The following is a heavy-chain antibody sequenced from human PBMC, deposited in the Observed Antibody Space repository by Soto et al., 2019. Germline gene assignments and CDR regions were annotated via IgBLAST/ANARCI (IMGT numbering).Heavy chain of an antibody. CDR1: GFDFKSYE. Sequence: GGSLRLSCAASGFDFKSYEMDWVRQAPGKGLEWVAYIKSGASTIFYTDSVKGRFTISRDDVKNLLFLEMNNLSAEDTAVYYCVKEKSVMYSGYDAFDIWGHGTLVTISS. J-gene: IGHJ3*02. V-gene: IGHV3-48*03. CDR2: IKSGASTI. D-gene: IGHD5-12*01. CDR3: VKEKSVMYSGYDAFDI.